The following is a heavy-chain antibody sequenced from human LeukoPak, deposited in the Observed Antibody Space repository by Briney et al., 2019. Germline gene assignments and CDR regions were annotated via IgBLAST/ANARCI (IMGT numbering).Heavy chain of an antibody. CDR1: GFTFSSYW. Sequence: GRSLRLSCAASGFTFSSYWMSWVRQAPGKGLGWVANIKQDGSEKYYVDSVKGRFTISRDNAKNSLYLQMNSLRAEDTAVYYCARKPYYYDSSGYYPDDFDIWGQGTMVTVSS. CDR2: IKQDGSEK. J-gene: IGHJ3*02. V-gene: IGHV3-7*01. CDR3: ARKPYYYDSSGYYPDDFDI. D-gene: IGHD3-22*01.